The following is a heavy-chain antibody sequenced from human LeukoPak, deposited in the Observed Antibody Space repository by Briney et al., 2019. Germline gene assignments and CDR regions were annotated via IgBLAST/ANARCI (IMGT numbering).Heavy chain of an antibody. J-gene: IGHJ6*02. V-gene: IGHV1-69*02. D-gene: IGHD5-12*01. CDR2: IIPILGIA. CDR1: GGTFSSYT. CDR3: ARVIGHSGYERYYYYGMDV. Sequence: SVKVSCKASGGTFSSYTISWVRQAPGHGLEWMGRIIPILGIANYAQKFQGRVTITADKSSSTAYMELSSLRSDSTAVYYCARVIGHSGYERYYYYGMDVWGQGTTVTVSS.